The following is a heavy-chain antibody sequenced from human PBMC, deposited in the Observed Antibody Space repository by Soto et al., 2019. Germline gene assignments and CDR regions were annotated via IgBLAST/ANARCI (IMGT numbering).Heavy chain of an antibody. V-gene: IGHV1-8*01. CDR1: GYTFTSYD. Sequence: RASVKVSCKASGYTFTSYDINWVRQATGQGLEWMGWMNPNSGNTGYAQKFQGRVTMTRNTSISTAYMELSSLRSEDTAVYYCARGGYCSSTSCYPHYYYYGMDVWGQGTTVTVSS. J-gene: IGHJ6*02. D-gene: IGHD2-2*01. CDR2: MNPNSGNT. CDR3: ARGGYCSSTSCYPHYYYYGMDV.